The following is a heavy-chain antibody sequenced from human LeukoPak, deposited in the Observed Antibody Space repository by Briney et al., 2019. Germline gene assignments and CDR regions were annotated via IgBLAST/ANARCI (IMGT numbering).Heavy chain of an antibody. J-gene: IGHJ6*03. CDR1: GGSISSYY. V-gene: IGHV4-59*01. CDR2: IYYSGST. Sequence: SETLSLTCTVSGGSISSYYWSWIRQPPGKGLEWIGYIYYSGSTNYNPSLKSRVTISVDTSKNQFSLKLSSVTAADTAVYYCARAKQGDCSSTSCYFGYYYYYMDVWGKGITVTVSS. CDR3: ARAKQGDCSSTSCYFGYYYYYMDV. D-gene: IGHD2-2*01.